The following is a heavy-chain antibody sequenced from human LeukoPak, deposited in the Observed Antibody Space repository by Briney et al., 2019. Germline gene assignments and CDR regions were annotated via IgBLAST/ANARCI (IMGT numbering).Heavy chain of an antibody. V-gene: IGHV7-4-1*02. CDR2: INTNTGNP. Sequence: ASVKVSCKASGYTFTSYAMNWVRQAPGQGLEWMGWINTNTGNPTYAQGFTGRFVFSLDTSVSTAYLQISSLKAEDTAVYYCARGVGSSWSGGGNYFDYWGQGTLVTVSS. CDR1: GYTFTSYA. D-gene: IGHD6-13*01. CDR3: ARGVGSSWSGGGNYFDY. J-gene: IGHJ4*02.